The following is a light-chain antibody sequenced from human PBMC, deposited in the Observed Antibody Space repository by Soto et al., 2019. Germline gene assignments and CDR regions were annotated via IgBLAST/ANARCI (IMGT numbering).Light chain of an antibody. CDR3: QQYGRT. CDR2: GAS. J-gene: IGKJ2*01. Sequence: EIVLTQSPGTLSLSPGERATLSCRASQSVSSSYLAWYQQKPGQAPRLLIYGASSRSTGIPDRFSGSGSGKDFTLTISRLEPEDCAVYYCQQYGRTFGQGTKLEIK. V-gene: IGKV3-20*01. CDR1: QSVSSSY.